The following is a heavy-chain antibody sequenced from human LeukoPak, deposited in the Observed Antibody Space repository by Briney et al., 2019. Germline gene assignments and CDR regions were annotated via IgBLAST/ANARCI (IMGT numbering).Heavy chain of an antibody. J-gene: IGHJ4*02. CDR1: GFTFIAYG. CDR2: INNDGSST. CDR3: ARELPRKVTLDY. Sequence: GGSLRLSCAASGFTFIAYGMQWVRQAPGKGLVWVSRINNDGSSTSYADSVKGRFTISRDNAKNTLYLQVNSLRAEDTGVYYCARELPRKVTLDYWGQGTLVTVSS. D-gene: IGHD2-21*02. V-gene: IGHV3-74*01.